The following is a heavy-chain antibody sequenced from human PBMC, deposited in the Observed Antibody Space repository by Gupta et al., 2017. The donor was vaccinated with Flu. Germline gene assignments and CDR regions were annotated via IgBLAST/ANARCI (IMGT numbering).Heavy chain of an antibody. D-gene: IGHD2-21*01. CDR1: GFSLSTTPMC. J-gene: IGHJ4*02. Sequence: QVTLTESGPALVKPTQTLTLTCTFSGFSLSTTPMCVSWIRQPPGEAPEWLALIDWDDDKYYSASLQTRLTISKDTSTNQVVLTMNKMAHVDTATYYCAVNVERGDCFILEHWGQGTLVTVSS. CDR2: IDWDDDK. CDR3: AVNVERGDCFILEH. V-gene: IGHV2-70*01.